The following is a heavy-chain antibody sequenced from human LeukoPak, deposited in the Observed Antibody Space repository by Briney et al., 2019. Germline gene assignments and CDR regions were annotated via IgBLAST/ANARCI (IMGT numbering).Heavy chain of an antibody. D-gene: IGHD2-21*02. Sequence: GGSLRLSCAASGFTFSDYYMSRIRQAPGKGLEWVSYISSSGSTIYYADSVKGRFTISRDNAKNSLYLQMNSLRAEDTAVYYCARDSSCGGDCPDDAFDIWGQGTMVTVSS. J-gene: IGHJ3*02. CDR3: ARDSSCGGDCPDDAFDI. V-gene: IGHV3-11*01. CDR2: ISSSGSTI. CDR1: GFTFSDYY.